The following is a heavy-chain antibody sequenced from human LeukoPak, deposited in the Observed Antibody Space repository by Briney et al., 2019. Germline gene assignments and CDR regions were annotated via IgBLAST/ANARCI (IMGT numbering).Heavy chain of an antibody. CDR1: GFTFSGHW. CDR2: INERGTDS. D-gene: IGHD3/OR15-3a*01. CDR3: VRDETLWTLDW. Sequence: GGSLRLSCTASGFTFSGHWIHWVRQAPGMGLVWVSRINERGTDSMYAESVKGRFTISRDNAKNTVYLQMNSLRVEDTAVYHCVRDETLWTLDWWGQGTLVSVSS. J-gene: IGHJ4*02. V-gene: IGHV3-74*03.